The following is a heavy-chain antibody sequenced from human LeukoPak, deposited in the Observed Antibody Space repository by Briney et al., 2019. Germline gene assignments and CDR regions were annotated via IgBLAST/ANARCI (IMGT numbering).Heavy chain of an antibody. CDR1: GFSFSDYY. J-gene: IGHJ4*02. D-gene: IGHD1-7*01. Sequence: IPGGSLRLSCAASGFSFSDYYMSWIRQAPGKGLEWVSYISSSGDTMFYSDSVKGRSTISRDNGKKSLFLEINSLRAEDAAIYYCARVMGNYASDYWGQGALVTVSS. CDR2: ISSSGDTM. CDR3: ARVMGNYASDY. V-gene: IGHV3-11*04.